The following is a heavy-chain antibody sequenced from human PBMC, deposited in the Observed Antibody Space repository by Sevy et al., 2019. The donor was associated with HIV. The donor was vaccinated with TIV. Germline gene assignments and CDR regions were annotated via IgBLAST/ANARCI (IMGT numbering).Heavy chain of an antibody. Sequence: GGSLRLSCAASGFAFSSYTMNWVRQAPGKGLEWVSSISSSSDYIYYADSVRGGFTISRDNAKKSLYLQMNSLRAEDTAVYYCARDGLGSGTSQNWFDPWGQGTLVTVSS. CDR1: GFAFSSYT. CDR2: ISSSSDYI. V-gene: IGHV3-21*01. J-gene: IGHJ5*02. CDR3: ARDGLGSGTSQNWFDP. D-gene: IGHD3-10*01.